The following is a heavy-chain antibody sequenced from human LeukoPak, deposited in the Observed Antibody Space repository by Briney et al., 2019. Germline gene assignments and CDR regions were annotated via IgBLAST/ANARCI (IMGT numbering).Heavy chain of an antibody. J-gene: IGHJ3*02. CDR1: GFTFSSYS. D-gene: IGHD2-15*01. V-gene: IGHV3-21*01. CDR3: ARDYCSGGSCYRNDAFDI. CDR2: ISSSSSYI. Sequence: GGSLRLSCAASGFTFSSYSMNWVRQAPGKGLEWVSSISSSSSYIYYADSVKGRFTISRDNAKNSLYLQMNSLRAEDTAVYYCARDYCSGGSCYRNDAFDIRGQGTMVTVSS.